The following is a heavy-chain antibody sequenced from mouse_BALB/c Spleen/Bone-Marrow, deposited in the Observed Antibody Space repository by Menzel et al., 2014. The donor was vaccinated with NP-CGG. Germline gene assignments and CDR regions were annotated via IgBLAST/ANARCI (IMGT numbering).Heavy chain of an antibody. CDR2: INPYNDGT. D-gene: IGHD2-14*01. J-gene: IGHJ3*01. CDR3: ARGGRYDGSWFAY. CDR1: GYTFTSYV. Sequence: VQLQQSGPELVKPGASVKMSCKASGYTFTSYVMHWVKQKPGQGLEWIGYINPYNDGTKYSEKFKGKATLTSDKSSSTAYMELSSLTSEDSAVYYCARGGRYDGSWFAYWGQGTLVTVSA. V-gene: IGHV1-14*01.